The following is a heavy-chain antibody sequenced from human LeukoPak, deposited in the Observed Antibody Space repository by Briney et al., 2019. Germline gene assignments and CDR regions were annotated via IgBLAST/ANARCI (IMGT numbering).Heavy chain of an antibody. CDR2: IYYSGST. CDR3: ATLRKLLLPYY. D-gene: IGHD3-22*01. V-gene: IGHV4-39*01. J-gene: IGHJ4*02. CDR1: GGSISSSSYY. Sequence: SETLSLTCTVSGGSISSSSYYWGWIRQPPGKGLEWIGSIYYSGSTYYNPSLKSRVTISVDTSKNQFSLKLSSVTAADTAVYYCATLRKLLLPYYWGQGTLATVSS.